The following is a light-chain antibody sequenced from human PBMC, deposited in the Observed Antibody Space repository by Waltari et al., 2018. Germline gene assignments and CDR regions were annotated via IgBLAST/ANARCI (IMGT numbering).Light chain of an antibody. Sequence: DIVMTQSPVSLAVHPGAAASISCSSSQSLLLSSGNIFLDWYVQKPGQPPQLLIFLVSSRASGVPDRFSGSGSGTNFTLKISRLEPDDVGVYYCMQPLQTPLTFGGGTKVEIK. CDR3: MQPLQTPLT. CDR1: QSLLLSSGNIF. J-gene: IGKJ4*01. V-gene: IGKV2-28*01. CDR2: LVS.